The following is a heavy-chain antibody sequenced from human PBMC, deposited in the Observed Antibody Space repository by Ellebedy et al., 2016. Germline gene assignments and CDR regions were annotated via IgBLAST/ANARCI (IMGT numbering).Heavy chain of an antibody. Sequence: GESLKISCAASGFTFSSYAMSWVRQAPGKGLEWVSAISGSGGSTYYADSVKGRFTISRDNSKNTLYLQMNSLRAEDTAVYYCAKVPLIIVGATFYFDYWGQGTLVTVSS. CDR1: GFTFSSYA. J-gene: IGHJ4*02. CDR3: AKVPLIIVGATFYFDY. V-gene: IGHV3-23*01. D-gene: IGHD1-26*01. CDR2: ISGSGGST.